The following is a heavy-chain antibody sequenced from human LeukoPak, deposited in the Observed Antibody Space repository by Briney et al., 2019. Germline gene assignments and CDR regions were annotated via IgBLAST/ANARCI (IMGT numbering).Heavy chain of an antibody. Sequence: GGSLRLSCAASGFTFSSYAMSWVRQAPGKGLEWVSAISGSGGSTYYADSVKGRFTISRDNSKNTLYLQMNSLRAGDTAVYYCARGYSYAPGPMRDAFDTWGQGTMVTVSS. J-gene: IGHJ3*02. CDR3: ARGYSYAPGPMRDAFDT. CDR1: GFTFSSYA. CDR2: ISGSGGST. V-gene: IGHV3-23*01. D-gene: IGHD5-18*01.